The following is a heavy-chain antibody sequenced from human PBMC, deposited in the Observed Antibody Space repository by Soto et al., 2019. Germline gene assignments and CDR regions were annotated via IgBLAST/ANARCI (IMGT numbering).Heavy chain of an antibody. Sequence: QVQLQESGPGLVKPSETLSLTCAVSGGSISHYYWSWIRQPPGKGLEWIGYIADTGSTNYNASLRSRITLSVDTSTNQFSLELRSVTAADTAGYYCTRRGGFPFALDTWGQGTMVTVSS. D-gene: IGHD1-26*01. J-gene: IGHJ3*02. CDR1: GGSISHYY. V-gene: IGHV4-59*08. CDR2: IADTGST. CDR3: TRRGGFPFALDT.